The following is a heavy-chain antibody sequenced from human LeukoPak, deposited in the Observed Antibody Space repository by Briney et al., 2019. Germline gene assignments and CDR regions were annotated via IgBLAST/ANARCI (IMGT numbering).Heavy chain of an antibody. J-gene: IGHJ3*02. D-gene: IGHD3-3*01. CDR2: INHSGST. CDR1: GGSFSGYY. Sequence: SETLSLTCAVYGGSFSGYYWSWIRQPPGKGLEWIGEINHSGSTNYNPSLKSRVTISVDTSKNQFSLKLSSVTAADTAVYYCARVPTTIFDAFDIWGQGTMVTVSS. CDR3: ARVPTTIFDAFDI. V-gene: IGHV4-34*01.